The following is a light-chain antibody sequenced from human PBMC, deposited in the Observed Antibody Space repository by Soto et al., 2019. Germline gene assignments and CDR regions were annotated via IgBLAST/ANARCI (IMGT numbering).Light chain of an antibody. CDR2: VTSDGSH. J-gene: IGLJ3*02. Sequence: QAVLTQSPSASASPGPSVKLTCTLSSGHSDYAIAWHQQQPEKGPRYLMKVTSDGSHTKGDGIPDRFSGSSSGADRYLTISSLRSDDEADYYCQAWGTGGVFGGGTKVTVL. CDR1: SGHSDYA. CDR3: QAWGTGGV. V-gene: IGLV4-69*01.